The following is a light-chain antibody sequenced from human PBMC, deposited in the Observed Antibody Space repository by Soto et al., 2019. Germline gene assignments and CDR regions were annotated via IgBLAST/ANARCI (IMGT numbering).Light chain of an antibody. CDR3: QQRSNWPLT. V-gene: IGKV1-5*03. CDR1: QTISSW. Sequence: DIQMTQSPSTLSGSVGDRVTITCRASQTISSWLAWYQQKPGKAPKLLIYKASTLKSGVPSRFSGSGSGTKFTLTISSLQPDDFAVYYCQQRSNWPLTFGGGTKVDIK. CDR2: KAS. J-gene: IGKJ4*01.